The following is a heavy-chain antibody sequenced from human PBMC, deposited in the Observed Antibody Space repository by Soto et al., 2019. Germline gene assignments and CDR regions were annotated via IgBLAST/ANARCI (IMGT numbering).Heavy chain of an antibody. V-gene: IGHV2-5*02. D-gene: IGHD3-10*01. CDR3: VHRRPSRGSGTLDFDY. CDR2: IYGDDDK. Sequence: QITLKESGPTLVKPTQTLTLTCTFSGFSLRSSGVGVGWIRQPPGKALEWLALIYGDDDKRYSPSLESRLTITXXTXNXXVVLTMTNRDPVDTATYYCVHRRPSRGSGTLDFDYWGQGTLVTVSS. J-gene: IGHJ4*02. CDR1: GFSLRSSGVG.